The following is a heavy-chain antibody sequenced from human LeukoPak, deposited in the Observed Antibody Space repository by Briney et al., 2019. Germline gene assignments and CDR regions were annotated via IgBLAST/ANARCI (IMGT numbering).Heavy chain of an antibody. D-gene: IGHD6-13*01. Sequence: GRSLRLSCAASGFTFSSYAMHWVRQAPGKGLEWVAVISYDGSSKYYADSVKGRFTISRDNSKNTLYLQMNSLRAEDTAVYYCARVKQQLVTEYFQHWGQGTLVTVSS. CDR1: GFTFSSYA. J-gene: IGHJ1*01. V-gene: IGHV3-30-3*01. CDR3: ARVKQQLVTEYFQH. CDR2: ISYDGSSK.